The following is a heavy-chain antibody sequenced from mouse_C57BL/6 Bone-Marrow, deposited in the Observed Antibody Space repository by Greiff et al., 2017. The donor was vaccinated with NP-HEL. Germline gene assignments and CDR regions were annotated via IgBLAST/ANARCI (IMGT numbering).Heavy chain of an antibody. D-gene: IGHD1-1*01. J-gene: IGHJ3*01. CDR2: IHPNSGST. CDR1: GYTFTSYW. V-gene: IGHV1-64*01. Sequence: QVQLQQPGAELVKPGASVKLSCKASGYTFTSYWMHWVKQRPGQGLEWIGMIHPNSGSTNYNEKFKSKATLTVDKSSSTAYMQLSSLTSEDSAVYYCARGGSYYGSSYGAYWGQGTLVTVSA. CDR3: ARGGSYYGSSYGAY.